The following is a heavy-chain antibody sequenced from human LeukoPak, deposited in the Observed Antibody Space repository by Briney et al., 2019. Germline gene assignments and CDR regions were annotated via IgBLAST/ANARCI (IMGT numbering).Heavy chain of an antibody. CDR2: VSSSGSIM. J-gene: IGHJ4*02. CDR1: GFTFSSYE. CDR3: ARAKDSGVIDY. V-gene: IGHV3-48*03. D-gene: IGHD3/OR15-3a*01. Sequence: GGSLRLSCAASGFTFSSYEMNWVRQAPGKGLDWVACVSSSGSIMYYADSVKGRFTISGDNAKNSLYLQVNSLRAEDTAVYYCARAKDSGVIDYWGQGTLVTVSS.